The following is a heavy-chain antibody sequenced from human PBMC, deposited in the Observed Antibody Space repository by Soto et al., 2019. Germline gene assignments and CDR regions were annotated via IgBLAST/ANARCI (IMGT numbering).Heavy chain of an antibody. CDR3: ARRRPRYGDYFDY. Sequence: QVQLVESGGGVVQPGRSLRLSCAASGFTFSSYGMHWVLQAPGKGLEWGAVIWYDGSNKYYADSVKGRFTISRDNSKNTLYLQMNSLRAEDTAVYYCARRRPRYGDYFDYWGQGTLVTVSS. J-gene: IGHJ4*02. CDR1: GFTFSSYG. CDR2: IWYDGSNK. D-gene: IGHD4-17*01. V-gene: IGHV3-33*01.